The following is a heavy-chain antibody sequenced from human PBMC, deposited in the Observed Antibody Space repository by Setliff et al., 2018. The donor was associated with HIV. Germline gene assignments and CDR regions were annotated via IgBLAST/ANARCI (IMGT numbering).Heavy chain of an antibody. CDR2: ISYDGTDK. Sequence: GGSLRLSCAASRFTFSDYTMHWVRQAPGKGLEWVASISYDGTDKYYTDSMKGRFTISRDNSKNTLYLQMNSLRLEDTAVYYCARGQIGYGDYALNWFDPWGQGTLVTVSS. D-gene: IGHD4-17*01. CDR1: RFTFSDYT. V-gene: IGHV3-30-3*01. CDR3: ARGQIGYGDYALNWFDP. J-gene: IGHJ5*02.